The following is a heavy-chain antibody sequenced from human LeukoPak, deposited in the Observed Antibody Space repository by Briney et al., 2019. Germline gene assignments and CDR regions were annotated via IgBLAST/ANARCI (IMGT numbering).Heavy chain of an antibody. Sequence: SETLSLTCSVSGDSISTSRYYWSWIRQPPGKGLEWIGEINHSGSTNYNPSLKSRVTISVDTSKNQFSLKLSSVTAADTAVYYCATAVAEYWFDPWGQGTLVTVSS. D-gene: IGHD6-19*01. V-gene: IGHV4-39*07. CDR1: GDSISTSRYY. CDR3: ATAVAEYWFDP. CDR2: INHSGST. J-gene: IGHJ5*02.